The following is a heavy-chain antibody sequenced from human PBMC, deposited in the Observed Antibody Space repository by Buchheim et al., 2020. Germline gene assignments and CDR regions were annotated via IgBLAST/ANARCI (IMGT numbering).Heavy chain of an antibody. CDR2: ISGSGGGT. CDR1: GFTFSSYA. CDR3: AKDCLRDAYCGCDCYSVDY. J-gene: IGHJ4*02. D-gene: IGHD2-21*01. Sequence: EVQLLESGGGLVQPGGSLRLSCAASGFTFSSYAMSWVRQAPGKGLEWVSAISGSGGGTYYADSVKGRFTISRDNSKNTLYLKMNSLRAADTSLYDCAKDCLRDAYCGCDCYSVDYWGQGT. V-gene: IGHV3-23*01.